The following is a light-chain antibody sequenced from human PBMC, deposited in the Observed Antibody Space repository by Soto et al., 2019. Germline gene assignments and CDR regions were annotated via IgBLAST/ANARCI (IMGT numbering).Light chain of an antibody. V-gene: IGKV3-15*01. J-gene: IGKJ2*01. CDR3: QQYNEWPA. Sequence: EVVMTQSPATLSVSPGERATLSCRASQSVSRNLACYQQKPGQAPRLLIYSASTRATGIPARFSGSGTDTEFTLAISSLQSEDFAVYYCQQYNEWPAFGQGTKLEIK. CDR1: QSVSRN. CDR2: SAS.